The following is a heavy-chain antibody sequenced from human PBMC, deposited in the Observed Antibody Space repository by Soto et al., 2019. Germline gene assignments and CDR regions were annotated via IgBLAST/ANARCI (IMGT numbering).Heavy chain of an antibody. CDR2: ISGSGGST. CDR3: AKDPRDSSGYDLGYFQP. V-gene: IGHV3-23*01. Sequence: VPLLESGGGLVQPGGSLRLSCAASGFTFSTYAMSWVRQAPGKGLEWVSAISGSGGSTYYADSVKGRFTIPRDNSHKPLYLQMKSLRAEPAAGYYCAKDPRDSSGYDLGYFQPWGQGTLVTVFS. J-gene: IGHJ1*01. D-gene: IGHD3-22*01. CDR1: GFTFSTYA.